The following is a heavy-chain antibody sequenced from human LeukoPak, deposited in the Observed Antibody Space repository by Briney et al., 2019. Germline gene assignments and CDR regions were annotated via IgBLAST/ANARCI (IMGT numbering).Heavy chain of an antibody. CDR2: INSRSSTI. Sequence: GGSLRLSCAASRFTFSNYGVNWVRQAPGKGLEWVSYINSRSSTIYYADSVRGRFTISRHNAKNSLYLQMNSLKAEDTAIYYCAREVGTPQAFDIWGQGTMVTVSS. D-gene: IGHD1-26*01. CDR1: RFTFSNYG. V-gene: IGHV3-48*01. CDR3: AREVGTPQAFDI. J-gene: IGHJ3*02.